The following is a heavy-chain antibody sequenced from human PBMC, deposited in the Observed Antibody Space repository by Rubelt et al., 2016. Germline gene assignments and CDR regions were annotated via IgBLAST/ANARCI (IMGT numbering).Heavy chain of an antibody. Sequence: EVQLVESGGGLVKPGGSLRLSCAASGFTFSSYSMNWVRQAPGKGLEWVSSISSSSSYIYYADSVKGRFTISRDNAKNSLYLQMNSLRAEDTAVYYCARDHTYDFWSGYSNWFDPWGQGTLVTVSS. D-gene: IGHD3-3*01. V-gene: IGHV3-21*01. J-gene: IGHJ5*02. CDR2: ISSSSSYI. CDR3: ARDHTYDFWSGYSNWFDP. CDR1: GFTFSSYS.